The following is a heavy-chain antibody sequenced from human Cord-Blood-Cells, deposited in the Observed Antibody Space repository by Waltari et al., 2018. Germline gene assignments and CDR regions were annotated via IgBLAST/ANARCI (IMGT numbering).Heavy chain of an antibody. V-gene: IGHV4-59*01. Sequence: QVQLQAAGPGRVKPPEPLSLTCTVSGRPISIYYWSWFRQPPGKGLEWIGYIYYSGSTNNNPSLKSRVTISVDTSKNQFSLKLSSVTAADTAVYYCARVGDSSGYYYAGYYFDYWGQGTLVTVSS. CDR2: IYYSGST. D-gene: IGHD3-22*01. CDR3: ARVGDSSGYYYAGYYFDY. CDR1: GRPISIYY. J-gene: IGHJ4*02.